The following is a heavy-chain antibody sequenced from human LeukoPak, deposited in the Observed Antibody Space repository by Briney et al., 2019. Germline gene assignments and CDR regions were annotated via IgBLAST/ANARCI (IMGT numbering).Heavy chain of an antibody. J-gene: IGHJ6*02. Sequence: HTGGSLRLSCIASGFTFGDYVITWVRQAPGKGLEWVGFIRSKSYGGTTEYGASVKGRFTISRDDFKSIAYLQMNSLKTEDTAVYYCTRSSTTWYSYYCYYGMDVWGQGTTVTVSS. CDR1: GFTFGDYV. CDR2: IRSKSYGGTT. D-gene: IGHD6-13*01. CDR3: TRSSTTWYSYYCYYGMDV. V-gene: IGHV3-49*04.